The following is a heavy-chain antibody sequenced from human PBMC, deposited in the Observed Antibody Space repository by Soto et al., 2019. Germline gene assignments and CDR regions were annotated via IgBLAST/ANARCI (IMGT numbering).Heavy chain of an antibody. CDR3: ARRSGDYYWYFDL. CDR1: GGSISSSSYY. J-gene: IGHJ2*01. D-gene: IGHD3-3*01. V-gene: IGHV4-39*01. Sequence: QLQLQESGPGLVKPSETLSLTCTVSGGSISSSSYYWGWIRQPPGKGLEWIGSIYYSGSTYYNPSLKSRVTISVDTSKNQFSLKLTSVTAADTAVYYCARRSGDYYWYFDLWGRGALVTVSS. CDR2: IYYSGST.